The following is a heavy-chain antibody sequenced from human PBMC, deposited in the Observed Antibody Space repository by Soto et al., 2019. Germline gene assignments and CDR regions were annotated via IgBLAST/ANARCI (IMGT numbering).Heavy chain of an antibody. J-gene: IGHJ6*03. CDR2: IHHSGST. D-gene: IGHD2-2*01. Sequence: QVQLQESGPGLVKPSGTLSLTCAVSSGSISSNNWWRWVRQPPGKGLEWIGEIHHSGSTNYNPSLKSRVTISLDKSQNQSSLTLSSVTAADAALYFCARVVIPPAMAFSGYYDMDVWGKGTTVAVSS. CDR1: SGSISSNNW. CDR3: ARVVIPPAMAFSGYYDMDV. V-gene: IGHV4-4*02.